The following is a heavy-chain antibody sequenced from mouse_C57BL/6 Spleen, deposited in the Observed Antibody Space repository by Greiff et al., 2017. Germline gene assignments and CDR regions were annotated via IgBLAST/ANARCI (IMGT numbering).Heavy chain of an antibody. J-gene: IGHJ3*01. V-gene: IGHV1-26*01. CDR3: ATGGYGGRYVAY. CDR1: GYTFTDYY. CDR2: INPNNGGT. D-gene: IGHD1-1*01. Sequence: EVQLQQSGPELVKPGASVKISCKASGYTFTDYYMNWVKQSHGKSLEWIGDINPNNGGTSYNQKFKGKAKLTVDKSSSTAYMELRSLTSEDSAFYYCATGGYGGRYVAYWGQGTLVTVSA.